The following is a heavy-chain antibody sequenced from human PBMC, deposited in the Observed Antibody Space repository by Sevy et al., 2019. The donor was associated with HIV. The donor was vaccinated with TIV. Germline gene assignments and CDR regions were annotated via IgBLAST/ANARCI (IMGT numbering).Heavy chain of an antibody. D-gene: IGHD6-19*01. J-gene: IGHJ4*02. V-gene: IGHV4-38-2*01. CDR3: ARAIGTQVAGLYYFDY. CDR2: IYHSGYS. Sequence: SETLSLTCAVSAYSISSDYYWGWVRQPPGKGLEWIGSIYHSGYSYYNPSFKSRDTISVNTSKNQFSLKLSSVTAADTAVYYCARAIGTQVAGLYYFDYWGQGTLVTVSS. CDR1: AYSISSDYY.